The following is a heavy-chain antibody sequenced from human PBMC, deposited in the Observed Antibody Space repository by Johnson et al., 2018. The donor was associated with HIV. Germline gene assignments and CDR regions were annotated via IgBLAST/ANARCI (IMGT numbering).Heavy chain of an antibody. J-gene: IGHJ3*02. D-gene: IGHD3-10*01. CDR1: GFTFSNAW. CDR2: IKSKTDGGTT. V-gene: IGHV3-15*01. CDR3: TTDLIRRYYGSGLRDAFDI. Sequence: EVQLVESGGGLVQPWGSLRLSCAASGFTFSNAWMSWVRQAPGKGLEWVCRIKSKTDGGTTDYAAPVKGRFTISSDDSKNTLYLQMNSLKTEDTAVYYCTTDLIRRYYGSGLRDAFDIWGQGTMVTVSS.